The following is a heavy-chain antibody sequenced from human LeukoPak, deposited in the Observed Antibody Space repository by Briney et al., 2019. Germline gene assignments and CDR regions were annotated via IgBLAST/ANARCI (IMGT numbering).Heavy chain of an antibody. CDR2: IYYSGST. CDR3: ARVPSSMVRGLDY. Sequence: SETLSLTCTVSGGSISSGDYYWSWIRQPPGKGLEWIGYIYYSGSTYYNPSLKSRVAISVDTSMNQFFLKLSSVTAADTAVYYCARVPSSMVRGLDYWGQGTLVTVSS. J-gene: IGHJ4*02. D-gene: IGHD3-10*01. CDR1: GGSISSGDYY. V-gene: IGHV4-30-4*01.